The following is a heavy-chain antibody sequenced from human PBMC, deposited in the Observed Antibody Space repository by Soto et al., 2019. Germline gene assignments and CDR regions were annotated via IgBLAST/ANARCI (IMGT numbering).Heavy chain of an antibody. Sequence: QITLKESGPTLVKPTQTLTLTCTFSGFSLSTSGVGVGWIRQPPGKALEWLALIYWDDDKRYSSSLNSRLTSTKDTANNQVVLTKPNMDPVDTATYYCAHSRAPRLLDSWGQGTLVAFSS. CDR1: GFSLSTSGVG. CDR2: IYWDDDK. CDR3: AHSRAPRLLDS. J-gene: IGHJ4*02. V-gene: IGHV2-5*02.